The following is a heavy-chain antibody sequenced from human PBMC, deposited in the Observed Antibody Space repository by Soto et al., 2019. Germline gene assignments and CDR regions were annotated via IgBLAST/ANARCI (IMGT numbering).Heavy chain of an antibody. CDR1: GGSFSGYY. Sequence: PSETLSLTCAVYGGSFSGYYWSWIRQPPGKGLEWIGEINHSGSTNYNPSLKSRVTISVDTSKNQFSLKLSSVTAADTAVYYCARGGGHYDYVWGRYRPRTYYFDYWG. CDR2: INHSGST. V-gene: IGHV4-34*01. D-gene: IGHD3-16*02. J-gene: IGHJ4*01. CDR3: ARGGGHYDYVWGRYRPRTYYFDY.